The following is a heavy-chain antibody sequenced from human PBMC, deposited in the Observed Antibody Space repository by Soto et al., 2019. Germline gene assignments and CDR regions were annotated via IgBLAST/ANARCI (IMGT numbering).Heavy chain of an antibody. J-gene: IGHJ4*02. CDR1: GFTFGDYA. V-gene: IGHV3-49*03. Sequence: LRLSCTASGFTFGDYAMSWFRQAPGKGLEWVGFIRSKAYGGTTEYAASVKGRFTISRDDSKSIAYLQMNSLKTEDTAVYYCTRAPGIAAAGTSDYFDYWGQGTLVTVSS. D-gene: IGHD6-13*01. CDR2: IRSKAYGGTT. CDR3: TRAPGIAAAGTSDYFDY.